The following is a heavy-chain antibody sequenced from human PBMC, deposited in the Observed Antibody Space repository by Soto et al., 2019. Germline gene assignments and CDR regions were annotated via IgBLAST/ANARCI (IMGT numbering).Heavy chain of an antibody. CDR2: ISDSGAGT. CDR1: GFTFSSYA. D-gene: IGHD6-19*01. V-gene: IGHV3-23*01. Sequence: EVQLLESGGGLVQPGGSLRLSCAASGFTFSSYAMSWVRQAPGKGLEWVSAISDSGAGTYYADSVKGRFTISRDNSKNTLYLQMNSLRAEDTAVYYCAKDMNGGSGWWYYFDYWGQGTLVTVSS. J-gene: IGHJ4*02. CDR3: AKDMNGGSGWWYYFDY.